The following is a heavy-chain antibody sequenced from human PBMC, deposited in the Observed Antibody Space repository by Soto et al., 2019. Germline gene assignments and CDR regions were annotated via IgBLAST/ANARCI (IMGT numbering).Heavy chain of an antibody. CDR1: GYTFTGYY. Sequence: ASVKVSCKASGYTFTGYYMHWVRQAPGQGLELMGIINPSGGSTSYAQKFQGRVTMTRDTSTSTVYMELSSLRSEDTAVYYCARGGGYHYYYYYGMDVWGQGTTVTVSS. D-gene: IGHD3-16*02. V-gene: IGHV1-46*01. CDR2: INPSGGST. J-gene: IGHJ6*02. CDR3: ARGGGYHYYYYYGMDV.